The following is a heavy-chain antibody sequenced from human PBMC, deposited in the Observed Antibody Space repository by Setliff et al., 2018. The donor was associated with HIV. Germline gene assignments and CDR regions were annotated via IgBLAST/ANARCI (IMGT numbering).Heavy chain of an antibody. CDR2: IYPDDSNI. V-gene: IGHV5-51*01. D-gene: IGHD2-21*01. CDR1: DYTFTTYW. CDR3: ARRDGRSMNAFQI. Sequence: GESLKISCKAVDYTFTTYWIGWVRQMPGEGLEWMGIIYPDDSNIRYNPSFQNQVTISADKSISTAYLQVHNLKASDTATYYCARRDGRSMNAFQIWGPGTMVTVSS. J-gene: IGHJ3*01.